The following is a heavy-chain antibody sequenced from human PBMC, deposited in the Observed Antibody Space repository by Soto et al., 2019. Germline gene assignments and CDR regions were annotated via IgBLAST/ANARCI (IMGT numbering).Heavy chain of an antibody. J-gene: IGHJ3*02. CDR2: IKQDGSEK. Sequence: GGSLRLSCAPSGFTFSSYWMSWVRQAPGKGLEWVANIKQDGSEKYYVDSVKGRFTISRDNAKNSLYLQMNSLRAEDTAVYYCARGACSGGSCLRSDAFDIWGQGTMVTVSS. CDR1: GFTFSSYW. V-gene: IGHV3-7*01. CDR3: ARGACSGGSCLRSDAFDI. D-gene: IGHD2-15*01.